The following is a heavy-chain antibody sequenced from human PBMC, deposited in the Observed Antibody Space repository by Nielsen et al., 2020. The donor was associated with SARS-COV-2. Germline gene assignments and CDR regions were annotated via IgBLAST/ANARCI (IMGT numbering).Heavy chain of an antibody. CDR3: ASDSNLVG. CDR1: GFTFSNYE. Sequence: GESLKISCAASGFTFSNYEMNWVRQAPGKGLEWVAVIWYDGSHKIYADSVKGRFTISRDNSKKMVSLQMNSLRVEDTGLYYCASDSNLVGWGQGTLVTVS. J-gene: IGHJ4*02. CDR2: IWYDGSHK. V-gene: IGHV3-33*08. D-gene: IGHD1-26*01.